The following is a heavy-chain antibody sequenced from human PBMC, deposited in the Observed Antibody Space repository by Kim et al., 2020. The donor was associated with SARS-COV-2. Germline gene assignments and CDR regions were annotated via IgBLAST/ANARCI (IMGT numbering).Heavy chain of an antibody. CDR2: INADRSVI. CDR3: ARGTGSYGVDS. Sequence: GGSLRLSCAASGFTFSSHWMHWVRQATGKGLVWVSRINADRSVIQYSGSVKGRFTISRDNARSTVDLQMNSLRPEDTAVYYCARGTGSYGVDSWGQG. V-gene: IGHV3-74*03. J-gene: IGHJ4*02. CDR1: GFTFSSHW. D-gene: IGHD1-26*01.